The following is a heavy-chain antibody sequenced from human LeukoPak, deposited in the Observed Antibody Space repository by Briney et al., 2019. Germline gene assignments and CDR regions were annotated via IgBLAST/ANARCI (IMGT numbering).Heavy chain of an antibody. V-gene: IGHV4-59*01. Sequence: SETLSLTCTVSGGSISSYYWSWIRQPPGKGLEWIGYIYYSGSTNYNPSLKSRVTISVDTSKNQFSLKLSSVTAADTAVYYCARTNAPYYDSSGYYREGFDYWGQGTLVTVSS. CDR3: ARTNAPYYDSSGYYREGFDY. D-gene: IGHD3-22*01. J-gene: IGHJ4*02. CDR2: IYYSGST. CDR1: GGSISSYY.